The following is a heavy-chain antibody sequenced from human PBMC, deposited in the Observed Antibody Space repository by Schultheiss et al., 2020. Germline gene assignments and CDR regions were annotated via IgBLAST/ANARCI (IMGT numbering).Heavy chain of an antibody. CDR3: ARVRDDYGDYESFDY. D-gene: IGHD4-17*01. V-gene: IGHV3-33*01. CDR2: IWYDGSNK. CDR1: GFTFSSYG. J-gene: IGHJ4*02. Sequence: GGSLRLSCAASGFTFSSYGMHWVRQAPGKGLEWVAVIWYDGSNKYYADSVKGRFTISRDNSKNTLYLQMNSLRAEDTAVYYCARVRDDYGDYESFDYWGQGTLVTVSS.